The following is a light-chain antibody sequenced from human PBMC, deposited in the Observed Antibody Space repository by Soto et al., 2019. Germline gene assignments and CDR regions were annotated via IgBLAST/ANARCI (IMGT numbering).Light chain of an antibody. Sequence: DIQMTQSPSSLSASVGDRVTITCRASQSISSYLNWYQQKPGKAPKLLIYAASSVQSGVPSRFSGSGSGTDFTLTISSPQPEYFATYYGQQSYSTPLTFGGGTKVEIK. V-gene: IGKV1-39*01. CDR2: AAS. CDR3: QQSYSTPLT. CDR1: QSISSY. J-gene: IGKJ4*01.